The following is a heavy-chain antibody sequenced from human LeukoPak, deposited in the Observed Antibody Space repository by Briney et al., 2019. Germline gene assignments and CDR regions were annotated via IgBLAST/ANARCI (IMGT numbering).Heavy chain of an antibody. Sequence: GGSLRLSCAASGFTFSSYWTGWVRQAPGKGLEWVASINQDGSEKYYVDFVKGRFTISRDDAKKSLYLQMNSLRVEDTAVYYCARASSGRYFQFIDDWGQGTLVTVSS. CDR1: GFTFSSYW. D-gene: IGHD1-26*01. CDR3: ARASSGRYFQFIDD. CDR2: INQDGSEK. V-gene: IGHV3-7*01. J-gene: IGHJ4*02.